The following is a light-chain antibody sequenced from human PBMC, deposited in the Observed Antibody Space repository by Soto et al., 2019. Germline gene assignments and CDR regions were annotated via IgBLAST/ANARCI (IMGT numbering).Light chain of an antibody. V-gene: IGKV3-20*01. Sequence: DIVMTQSPGTLPLSPGERATLSCRASQSISSNYLAWYQQKPGQSPRLLIYGASSRATGIPDRFSGRGSGTDFTLTISRLEPEDFAVYFCQQYGTSPRTFGQGTKVDIK. CDR1: QSISSNY. J-gene: IGKJ1*01. CDR3: QQYGTSPRT. CDR2: GAS.